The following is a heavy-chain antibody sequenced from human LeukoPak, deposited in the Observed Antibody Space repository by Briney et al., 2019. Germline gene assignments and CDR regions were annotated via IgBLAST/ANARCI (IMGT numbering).Heavy chain of an antibody. D-gene: IGHD3-22*01. CDR1: GGSISRYH. J-gene: IGHJ4*02. V-gene: IGHV4-59*12. Sequence: SETLSLTCTVSGGSISRYHWSWVRQPPGKGLEWIGYIYSSGSTNYNPSLKSRVTISVDTSKNQFSLKLSSVTAADTAVYYCARDSSGYYYFDYWGQGTLVTVSS. CDR3: ARDSSGYYYFDY. CDR2: IYSSGST.